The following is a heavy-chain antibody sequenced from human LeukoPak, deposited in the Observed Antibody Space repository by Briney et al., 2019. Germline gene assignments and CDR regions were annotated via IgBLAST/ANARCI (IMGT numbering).Heavy chain of an antibody. J-gene: IGHJ4*02. V-gene: IGHV4-34*01. D-gene: IGHD6-19*01. Sequence: SETLSLTCAVYGGSFSGYYWSWIRQPPGKGLEWIGEINHSGSTNYNPSLKSRVTISVDTSKNQFSLKLSSVTAADTAVYYCAQYSSGWVIFDYRGQGTLVTVSS. CDR2: INHSGST. CDR1: GGSFSGYY. CDR3: AQYSSGWVIFDY.